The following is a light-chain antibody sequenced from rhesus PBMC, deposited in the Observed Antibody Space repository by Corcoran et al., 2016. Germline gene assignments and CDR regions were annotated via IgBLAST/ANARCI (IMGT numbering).Light chain of an antibody. V-gene: IGKV1-18*01. CDR1: QGISNW. Sequence: DIQMTQSPSSLSASVGDRVTITCQASQGISNWLAWYQQKPGRAPKLLIYASSSLQSGVPSRFSVSGYGTEFTLTISSLQPEDFATYYCQQHHSSPWTFGQGTKVEVK. CDR3: QQHHSSPWT. J-gene: IGKJ1*01. CDR2: ASS.